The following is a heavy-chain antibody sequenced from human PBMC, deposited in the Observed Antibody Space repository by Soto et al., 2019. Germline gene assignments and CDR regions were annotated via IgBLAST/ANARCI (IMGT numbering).Heavy chain of an antibody. CDR1: GYTFTSYA. J-gene: IGHJ4*02. D-gene: IGHD6-19*01. Sequence: QVQLVQSGAAVKKPGASVKVSCKASGYTFTSYAMHWVRQAPGQRLAWMGWINAGNGNTKYSQKLQGRVTITRDTSASTAYMELSSLRSEDTAVYYCARGGSYSSGWYYFDYWGQGTLVTVSS. CDR2: INAGNGNT. CDR3: ARGGSYSSGWYYFDY. V-gene: IGHV1-3*01.